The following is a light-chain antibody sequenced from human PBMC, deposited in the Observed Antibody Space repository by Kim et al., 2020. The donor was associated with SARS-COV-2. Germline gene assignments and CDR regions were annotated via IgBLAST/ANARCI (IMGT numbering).Light chain of an antibody. CDR1: QSVSSSS. V-gene: IGKV3-20*01. J-gene: IGKJ1*01. CDR3: QHYGSSLS. Sequence: LSPGERATLSCRASQSVSSSSLAWYQQKPGQAPRLLIYGTSSRATGIPDRFSGSGSGTDFTLTISRLEPGDFAVYYCQHYGSSLSFGLGTKVDIK. CDR2: GTS.